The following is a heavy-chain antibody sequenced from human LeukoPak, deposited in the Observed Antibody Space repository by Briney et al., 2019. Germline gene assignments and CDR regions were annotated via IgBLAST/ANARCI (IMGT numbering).Heavy chain of an antibody. D-gene: IGHD6-25*01. CDR2: ISGSGGST. CDR3: ATDGGQNWFDP. V-gene: IGHV3-23*01. Sequence: GGSLRLSCAASGFTFGSYGMSWVRQAPGKGLEWVSAISGSGGSTYYADSVKGRFTVSRDNSKNTLYLQMNSLRAEDTAVYYCATDGGQNWFDPWGQGTLVTVSS. CDR1: GFTFGSYG. J-gene: IGHJ5*02.